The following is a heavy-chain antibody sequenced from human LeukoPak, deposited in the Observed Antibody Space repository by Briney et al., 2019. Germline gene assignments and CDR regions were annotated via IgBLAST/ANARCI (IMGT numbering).Heavy chain of an antibody. J-gene: IGHJ5*02. D-gene: IGHD3-10*01. Sequence: PSETLSLTCTVSGGSISSGSYYWSWVRQPDGKGLEWIGRSYIRGSTDYNPSLKSRITTSVDTSKNQFSLKLNSVTAADTAVYYCARIGYGSGSPTNLWGQGTLVTVSS. CDR2: SYIRGST. V-gene: IGHV4-61*02. CDR1: GGSISSGSYY. CDR3: ARIGYGSGSPTNL.